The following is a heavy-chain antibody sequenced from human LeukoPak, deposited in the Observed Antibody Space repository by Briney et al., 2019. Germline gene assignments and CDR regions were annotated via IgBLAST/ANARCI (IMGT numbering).Heavy chain of an antibody. V-gene: IGHV4-34*01. Sequence: SETLSLTCAVYGGSFSGYYWSWIRQPPGKGLEWIGEINHSGSTNYNPSLKSRVTISVDTSKNQFSLKLSSVTAADTAVYYCARGLVGDFRELVRIGVWFDPWGQGTLVTVSS. CDR1: GGSFSGYY. J-gene: IGHJ5*02. CDR2: INHSGST. D-gene: IGHD6-13*01. CDR3: ARGLVGDFRELVRIGVWFDP.